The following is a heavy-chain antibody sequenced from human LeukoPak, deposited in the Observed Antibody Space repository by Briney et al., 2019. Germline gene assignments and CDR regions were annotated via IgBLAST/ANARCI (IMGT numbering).Heavy chain of an antibody. CDR1: GGTFSSYA. CDR3: ARGGTLGYCSGGSCNNWFDP. V-gene: IGHV1-69*13. CDR2: IIPIFGTA. D-gene: IGHD2-15*01. J-gene: IGHJ5*02. Sequence: ASVKVSCKASGGTFSSYAISWVRQAPGQGLEWMGGIIPIFGTANYAQKFQGRVTITADESTSTAYMELSSLRSEDTAVYYCARGGTLGYCSGGSCNNWFDPWGQGTLVTVSS.